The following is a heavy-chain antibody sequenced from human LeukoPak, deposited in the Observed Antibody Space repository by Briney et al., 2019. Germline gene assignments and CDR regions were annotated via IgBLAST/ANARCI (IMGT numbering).Heavy chain of an antibody. J-gene: IGHJ6*02. CDR2: IYPSGGST. Sequence: GASVTVSCKASGYNFISYYMHWVRQAPGQGLEWMGIIYPSGGSTIYAQKSQDRVTMTKDTSTSTVYMELSSLKSEDTAVYYCAREDVVLVDAVRYYYYGMDVWSQGTTVTVSS. V-gene: IGHV1-46*01. CDR3: AREDVVLVDAVRYYYYGMDV. D-gene: IGHD2-8*01. CDR1: GYNFISYY.